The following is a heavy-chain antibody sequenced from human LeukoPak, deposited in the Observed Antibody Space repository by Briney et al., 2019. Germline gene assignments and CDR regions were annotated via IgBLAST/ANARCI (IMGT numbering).Heavy chain of an antibody. CDR3: AGGRWLQSYIDS. J-gene: IGHJ4*02. CDR1: GYTFTSYD. D-gene: IGHD5-24*01. CDR2: MNPNSGNT. Sequence: ASVKVSCKASGYTFTSYDINWVRQATGQGLEWMGWMNPNSGNTGYAQKFQGRVTMTRNTSISTAYMELSSLRSEDTAMYYCAGGRWLQSYIDSWGQGTLVSVSS. V-gene: IGHV1-8*01.